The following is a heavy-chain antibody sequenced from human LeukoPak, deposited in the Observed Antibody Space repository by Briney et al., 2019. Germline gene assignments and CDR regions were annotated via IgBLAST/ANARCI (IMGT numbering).Heavy chain of an antibody. CDR1: GGSISSSSYY. J-gene: IGHJ4*02. V-gene: IGHV4-39*01. CDR3: ARHEATGPFDY. CDR2: IYYSGST. D-gene: IGHD1-26*01. Sequence: SETLSLTCTVSGGSISSSSYYWGWIRQPPGKGLEWIGSIYYSGSTYYNPSLKSRVTISVDTSKNQFSLKLSSVTAADTAVYYCARHEATGPFDYWGQGTLVTVSS.